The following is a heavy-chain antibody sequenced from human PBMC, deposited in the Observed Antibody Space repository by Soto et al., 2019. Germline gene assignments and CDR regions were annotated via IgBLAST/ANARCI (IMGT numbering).Heavy chain of an antibody. CDR2: IDPSDSYT. CDR1: GYSFTSSW. Sequence: GESLKISCKGSGYSFTSSWISWVRQVPGKGLEWMGRIDPSDSYTNYSPSFQGHVTISADRSISTAYLQWSGLKASDTAMYYCARLEVYYHMEVWGQGTTVTVSS. V-gene: IGHV5-10-1*01. CDR3: ARLEVYYHMEV. J-gene: IGHJ6*02.